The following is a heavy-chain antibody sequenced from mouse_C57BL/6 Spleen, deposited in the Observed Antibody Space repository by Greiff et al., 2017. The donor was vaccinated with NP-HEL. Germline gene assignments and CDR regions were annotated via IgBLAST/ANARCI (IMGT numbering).Heavy chain of an antibody. CDR3: TTSYYYGSSYAY. Sequence: VQLQQSGAELVRPGASVKLSCTASGFNITDDYMHWVKQRPEQGLEWIGWIDPENGDTEYASKFQGKATITADTSSNTAYLQLSSLTSEDTAVYYCTTSYYYGSSYAYWGQGTLVTVSA. D-gene: IGHD1-1*01. CDR1: GFNITDDY. V-gene: IGHV14-4*01. CDR2: IDPENGDT. J-gene: IGHJ3*01.